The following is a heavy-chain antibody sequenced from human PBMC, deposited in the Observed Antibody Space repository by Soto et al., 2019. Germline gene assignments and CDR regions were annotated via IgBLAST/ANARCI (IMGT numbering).Heavy chain of an antibody. CDR3: ARLDSSGWSY. CDR1: GFSFTSYW. D-gene: IGHD6-13*01. J-gene: IGHJ4*02. V-gene: IGHV5-51*01. Sequence: GESLKISCKGSGFSFTSYWIGWVRQMPGKGLDWMGNIYPSDSDVTYSPSFKGLVTMSADKSTNTAYLQWSSLKASDTAIYFCARLDSSGWSYWGQGTRATVSS. CDR2: IYPSDSDV.